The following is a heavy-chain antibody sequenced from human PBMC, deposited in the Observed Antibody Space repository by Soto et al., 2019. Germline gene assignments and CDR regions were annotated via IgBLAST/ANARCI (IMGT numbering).Heavy chain of an antibody. Sequence: EESLKISCQGSGYRFTSYWIGWVRQMPGKGLEWMGIIYPSDSETIYSPSFQGQVTISADKSISTAYLQWRSLKASDTAIYYCARHSRYCGGGSCYPNCFVLWGQGTL. CDR3: ARHSRYCGGGSCYPNCFVL. J-gene: IGHJ5*02. V-gene: IGHV5-51*01. CDR2: IYPSDSET. D-gene: IGHD2-15*01. CDR1: GYRFTSYW.